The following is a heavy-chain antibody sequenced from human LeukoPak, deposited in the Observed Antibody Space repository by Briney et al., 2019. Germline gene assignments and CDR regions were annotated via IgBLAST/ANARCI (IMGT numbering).Heavy chain of an antibody. J-gene: IGHJ4*02. CDR3: ARDGVLWTNSSNGY. Sequence: WINAGNGNTKYSQKFQGRVTITADKSTSTAYMELSSLRSEDTAVYYCARDGVLWTNSSNGYWGQGTLVTVSS. V-gene: IGHV1-3*01. CDR2: INAGNGNT. D-gene: IGHD4-11*01.